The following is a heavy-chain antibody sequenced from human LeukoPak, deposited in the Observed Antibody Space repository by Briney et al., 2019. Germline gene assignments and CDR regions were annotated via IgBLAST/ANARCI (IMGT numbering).Heavy chain of an antibody. CDR1: GYTFTSYD. J-gene: IGHJ6*02. CDR3: ASPTGITMVRGVTNPYYYYGMDV. D-gene: IGHD3-10*01. V-gene: IGHV1-8*01. Sequence: ASVKVSCKASGYTFTSYDINWVRQATGQGLKWMGWMNPNSGNTGYAQKFQGRVTMTRNTSISTAYMELSSLRSEDTAVYYCASPTGITMVRGVTNPYYYYGMDVWGQGTTVTVSS. CDR2: MNPNSGNT.